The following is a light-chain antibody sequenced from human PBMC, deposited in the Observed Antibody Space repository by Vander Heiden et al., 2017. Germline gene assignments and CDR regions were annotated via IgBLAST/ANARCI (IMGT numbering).Light chain of an antibody. CDR2: GAS. V-gene: IGKV3-15*01. J-gene: IGKJ1*01. CDR1: QSVSSN. Sequence: EIVMTQSPATLSVSPGERDTLSCRASQSVSSNLAWYQQKPGQAPRLLIYGASTRASGIPARFSGSGCGTEFTLTISSLQLEDFAVYYCQHYNNWPSWTFGQGTKVEIK. CDR3: QHYNNWPSWT.